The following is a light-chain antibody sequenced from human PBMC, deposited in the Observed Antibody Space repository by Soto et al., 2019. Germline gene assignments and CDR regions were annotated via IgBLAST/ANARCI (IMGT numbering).Light chain of an antibody. CDR3: QQYGSSPWT. CDR2: GAS. J-gene: IGKJ1*01. Sequence: EIVFAQSPAPIYYSSGQKANLSSXASQSVSSYLARYQQKPGQAPRLLIYGASSRATGIPDRFSGSGSGTDFTLTISRLEPEDFAVYYCQQYGSSPWTFGQGTKVDI. CDR1: QSVSSY. V-gene: IGKV3-20*01.